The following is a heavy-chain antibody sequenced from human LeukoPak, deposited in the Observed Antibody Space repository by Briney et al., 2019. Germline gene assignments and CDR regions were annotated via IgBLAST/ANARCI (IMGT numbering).Heavy chain of an antibody. CDR3: AAVVPAVMGYFDY. D-gene: IGHD2-2*01. Sequence: ASVKVSCKASGGTFSTYAINWVRQAPGQGLEWMGGIIPIFGTANYAQKFQGRVTITADESTSTAYMELSSLRSEDTAVYYCAAVVPAVMGYFDYWGQGTLVTVSS. CDR2: IIPIFGTA. V-gene: IGHV1-69*13. J-gene: IGHJ4*02. CDR1: GGTFSTYA.